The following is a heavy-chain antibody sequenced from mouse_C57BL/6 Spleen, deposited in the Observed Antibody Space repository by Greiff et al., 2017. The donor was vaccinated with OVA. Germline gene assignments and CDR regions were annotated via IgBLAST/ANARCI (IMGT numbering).Heavy chain of an antibody. D-gene: IGHD2-4*01. J-gene: IGHJ2*01. CDR2: INPSSGYT. CDR3: ARVYDYDEGEFDD. CDR1: GYTFTSYS. V-gene: IGHV1-4*01. Sequence: VQLQQPGAELARPGASVKMSCKASGYTFTSYSMHWVKQRPGQGLEWIGIINPSSGYTKYNQKFKDKATLTADKSSSTAYMQLSSLTSEDSAGYCGARVYDYDEGEFDDWGQGTTLTVSS.